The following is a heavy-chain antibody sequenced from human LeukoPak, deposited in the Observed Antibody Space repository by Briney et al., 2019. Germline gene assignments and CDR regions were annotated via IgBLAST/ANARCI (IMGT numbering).Heavy chain of an antibody. J-gene: IGHJ4*02. D-gene: IGHD6-19*01. Sequence: PSETLSLTCTVSGGSISSYYWSWIRQPAGKGLEWIGRIYNSGSTNYNPPLKSRVTMSVDMSKNQFSLKLRSVTAADTAVYYCASGDHYNSGSDYWGQGTLVTVSS. CDR2: IYNSGST. V-gene: IGHV4-4*07. CDR3: ASGDHYNSGSDY. CDR1: GGSISSYY.